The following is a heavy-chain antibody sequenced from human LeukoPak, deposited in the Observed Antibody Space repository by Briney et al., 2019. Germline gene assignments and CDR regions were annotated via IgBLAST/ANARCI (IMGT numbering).Heavy chain of an antibody. J-gene: IGHJ6*02. CDR1: GGSFSGYY. CDR2: INHSGST. V-gene: IGHV4-34*01. CDR3: ARGPHYYYYGMDV. Sequence: SETLSLTCAVYGGSFSGYYWSWVRQPPGKGLEWIGEINHSGSTNYNPSLKSRVTISVDTSKNQFSLKLSSVTAADTAVYYCARGPHYYYYGMDVWGQGTTVTVSS.